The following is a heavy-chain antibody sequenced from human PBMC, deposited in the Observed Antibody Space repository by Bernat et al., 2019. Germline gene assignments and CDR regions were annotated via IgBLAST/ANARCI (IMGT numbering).Heavy chain of an antibody. CDR3: ARDWFRFGPSGSYVGY. D-gene: IGHD1-26*01. Sequence: VQLVESGGGLVKPGGSLRLSCAASGFTFSSYAMHWVHQAPGKGLEWVAVISYDGSNKYYADSVKGRFTISRDNSKNTLYLQMNSLRAEDTAVYYCARDWFRFGPSGSYVGYWGQGTLVTVSS. J-gene: IGHJ4*02. CDR2: ISYDGSNK. V-gene: IGHV3-30-3*01. CDR1: GFTFSSYA.